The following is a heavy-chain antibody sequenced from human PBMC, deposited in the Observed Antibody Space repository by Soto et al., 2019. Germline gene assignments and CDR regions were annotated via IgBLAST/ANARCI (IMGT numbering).Heavy chain of an antibody. V-gene: IGHV4-39*01. J-gene: IGHJ4*02. CDR1: CGSISTTSYY. D-gene: IGHD6-19*01. CDR2: FYYSGST. Sequence: SETLSLTCTVSCGSISTTSYYWVWIRQPPGKRLERIGSFYYSGSTYYNTSLKSRVTISGDTSENHFSLKLTSVTAVDTALYYCARQVVDGTVAGAGSFDSWGQGTLVT. CDR3: ARQVVDGTVAGAGSFDS.